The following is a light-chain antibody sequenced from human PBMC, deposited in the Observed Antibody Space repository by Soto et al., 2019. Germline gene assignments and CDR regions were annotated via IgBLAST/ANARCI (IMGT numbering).Light chain of an antibody. Sequence: QSVLTQPPSVSAAPGQNVTISCSGSSSNFEKIYVSWYQQFPGTAPKRLIYDGNKRPSGIPDRFSGSKSGTSAILGITGLQTGDEADYYCGAWDKSLRAEVFGGGTKVTVL. CDR2: DGN. J-gene: IGLJ3*02. CDR1: SSNFEKIY. V-gene: IGLV1-51*01. CDR3: GAWDKSLRAEV.